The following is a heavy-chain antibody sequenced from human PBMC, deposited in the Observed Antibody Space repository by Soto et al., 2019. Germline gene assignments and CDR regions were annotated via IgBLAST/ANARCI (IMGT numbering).Heavy chain of an antibody. CDR1: GYSINSYY. Sequence: PSGTLSLTCAPSGYSINSYYRSWIRQPPGKGLEWIGYIYYSGSTNYNPSLKSRVTISVDTSKNQFYLKMSTVTAADTAVYYCASHPGIAAAGNLWFDPWGQGTLVTVS. D-gene: IGHD6-13*01. CDR3: ASHPGIAAAGNLWFDP. CDR2: IYYSGST. V-gene: IGHV4-59*01. J-gene: IGHJ5*02.